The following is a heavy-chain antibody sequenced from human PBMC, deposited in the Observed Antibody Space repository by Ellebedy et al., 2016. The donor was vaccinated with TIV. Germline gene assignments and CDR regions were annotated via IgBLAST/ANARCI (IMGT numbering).Heavy chain of an antibody. Sequence: GESLKISCAASGFTFSNYGMYWVRQAPGKGLEWVAIIWYDGSNEYYADSVKGRFNISRDNSKNTLYLQMNSLRAEDSAVYYCARDDEYRFDYWGQGALVTVSA. J-gene: IGHJ4*02. V-gene: IGHV3-33*01. CDR2: IWYDGSNE. CDR1: GFTFSNYG. D-gene: IGHD2/OR15-2a*01. CDR3: ARDDEYRFDY.